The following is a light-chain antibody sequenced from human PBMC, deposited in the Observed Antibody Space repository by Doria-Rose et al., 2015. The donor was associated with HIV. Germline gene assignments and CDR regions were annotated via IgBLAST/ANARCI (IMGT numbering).Light chain of an antibody. V-gene: IGKV3-20*01. CDR2: DGS. J-gene: IGKJ1*01. Sequence: TQSPGTLSLSPGERATLSCRASQSFSSTYLAWYQQKPGQAPSLLIYDGSTRATGIPDRFSASGPGTDFTLTINRLEPEDFALYYCHQYGTSWTFGQGTKVE. CDR1: QSFSSTY. CDR3: HQYGTSWT.